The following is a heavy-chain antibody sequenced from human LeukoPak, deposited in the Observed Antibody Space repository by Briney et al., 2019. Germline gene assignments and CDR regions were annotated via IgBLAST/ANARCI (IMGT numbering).Heavy chain of an antibody. V-gene: IGHV3-48*01. CDR3: ARVQGYSYGPDYYYYYMDV. J-gene: IGHJ6*03. CDR2: ISSSSTTI. CDR1: GFTFSSYS. D-gene: IGHD5-18*01. Sequence: GGSLRLSCAASGFTFSSYSMNWVRQAPGKGLEWVSYISSSSTTIYYADSVKGRLTISRDNAKNSLYLQMNSLRAEDTAVFYCARVQGYSYGPDYYYYYMDVWGKGTTVTVSS.